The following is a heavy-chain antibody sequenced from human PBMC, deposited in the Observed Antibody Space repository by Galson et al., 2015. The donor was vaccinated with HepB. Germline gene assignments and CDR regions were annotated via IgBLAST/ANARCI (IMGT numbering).Heavy chain of an antibody. J-gene: IGHJ4*02. CDR2: INPNSGGT. Sequence: SVKVSCKASGYTFTGYYMHWVRQAPGQGLEWMGRINPNSGGTNYAQKFQGRVTMTRDTSISTAYMELSRLRSDDTAVYYCARDLGWVTAAGTTTMGYWGQGTLVTVSS. V-gene: IGHV1-2*06. CDR3: ARDLGWVTAAGTTTMGY. D-gene: IGHD6-13*01. CDR1: GYTFTGYY.